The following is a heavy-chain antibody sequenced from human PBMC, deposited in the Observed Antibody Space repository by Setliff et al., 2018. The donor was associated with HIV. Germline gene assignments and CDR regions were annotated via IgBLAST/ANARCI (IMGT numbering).Heavy chain of an antibody. CDR3: ATNLEMATINYYYYYMDV. D-gene: IGHD5-12*01. CDR1: GGTFRGFG. Sequence: GASVKVSCKASGGTFRGFGISWAVQAPGQGLEWMGQIIPIFGTPRYAQKFQGGVTITADESTSTVYMELSSLRSEDTAVYYCATNLEMATINYYYYYMDVWGKGTTVTVSS. J-gene: IGHJ6*03. CDR2: IIPIFGTP. V-gene: IGHV1-69*13.